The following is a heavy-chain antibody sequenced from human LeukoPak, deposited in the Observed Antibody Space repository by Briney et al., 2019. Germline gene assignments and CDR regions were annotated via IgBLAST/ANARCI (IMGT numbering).Heavy chain of an antibody. CDR1: GGSISSYY. CDR3: ARTTSGSWGRSVRWFDP. V-gene: IGHV4-59*01. CDR2: IYSSGST. J-gene: IGHJ5*02. Sequence: PSETLSLTCTVSGGSISSYYWSWIRQPPGKGLEWIGYIYSSGSTNYNPSLKSRITISVDTSKNQFSLKLSSVTAADTAVYYCARTTSGSWGRSVRWFDPWGQGTLVTVSS. D-gene: IGHD6-13*01.